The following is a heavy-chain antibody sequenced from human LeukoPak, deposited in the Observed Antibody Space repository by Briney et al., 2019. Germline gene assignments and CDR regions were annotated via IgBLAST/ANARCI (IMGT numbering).Heavy chain of an antibody. CDR3: AGYSSGWFGAFHI. CDR1: GFTFSDYY. Sequence: KPGGSLGLSCAASGFTFSDYYMNWIRQAPGKGLEWISYISSSGGTIYYADSVKGRFTISRDNAKNSLYLQMNSLRAEDTAVYYCAGYSSGWFGAFHIWGQGTMVTVSS. D-gene: IGHD6-19*01. V-gene: IGHV3-11*04. CDR2: ISSSGGTI. J-gene: IGHJ3*02.